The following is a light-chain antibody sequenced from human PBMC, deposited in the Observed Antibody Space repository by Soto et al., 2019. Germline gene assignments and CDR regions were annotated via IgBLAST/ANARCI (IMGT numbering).Light chain of an antibody. V-gene: IGKV4-1*01. CDR2: WAS. CDR1: QSLLFSSNNKNY. CDR3: QQYSAPPGLS. J-gene: IGKJ4*01. Sequence: DIVMNPSPDSLAVSLGERATINCKSSQSLLFSSNNKNYLAWYQQKPGQPPKLLIYWASTREYGVPDRFSGSGSGTDFTLTINSLQAEDVAVYYCQQYSAPPGLSFGGGTKVEIK.